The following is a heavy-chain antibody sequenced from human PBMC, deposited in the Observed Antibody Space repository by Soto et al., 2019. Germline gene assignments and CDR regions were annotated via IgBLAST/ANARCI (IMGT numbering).Heavy chain of an antibody. CDR3: ARPLYADYFDY. J-gene: IGHJ4*02. V-gene: IGHV1-3*01. CDR2: VNPNNGYT. CDR1: GYSFTGNS. Sequence: ASVKVSCKASGYSFTGNSMHWVRQAPGQRLEWMGWVNPNNGYTNYSQNFQGRVTITRDTSATTSYMELSGLRSEDTAVYYCARPLYADYFDYWGQGTLVTVSS. D-gene: IGHD4-17*01.